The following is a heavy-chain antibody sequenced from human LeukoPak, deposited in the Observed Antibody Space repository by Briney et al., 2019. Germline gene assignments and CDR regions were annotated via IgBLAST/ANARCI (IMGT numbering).Heavy chain of an antibody. CDR1: GGTFSSYA. V-gene: IGHV1-69*13. CDR3: AREVTAVADARVQWFDP. Sequence: ASVKVSCKASGGTFSSYAISWVRQAPGQGLEWIGGIIPVFGTANYAQKFQGRVTITADESTSTAYMELSSLRSEDAAVYYCAREVTAVADARVQWFDPWGQGTLVTVSS. CDR2: IIPVFGTA. J-gene: IGHJ5*02. D-gene: IGHD6-19*01.